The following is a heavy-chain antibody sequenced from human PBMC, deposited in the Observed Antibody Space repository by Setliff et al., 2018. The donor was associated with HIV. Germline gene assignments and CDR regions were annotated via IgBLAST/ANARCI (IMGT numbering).Heavy chain of an antibody. CDR1: GGSIGSGAYY. Sequence: PSETLSLTCIVSGGSIGSGAYYWSWIRQHPGKGLEWIGHIYYSGSTYYNPSLKSRVTISVDTSKNQFSLKLSSVTAADTAVYYCARVGGNSRYYFDYWGQGTLVTVSS. CDR3: ARVGGNSRYYFDY. CDR2: IYYSGST. V-gene: IGHV4-31*03. J-gene: IGHJ4*02. D-gene: IGHD2-21*02.